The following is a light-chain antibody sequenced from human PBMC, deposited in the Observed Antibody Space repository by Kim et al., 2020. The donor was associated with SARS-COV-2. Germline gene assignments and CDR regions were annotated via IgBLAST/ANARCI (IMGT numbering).Light chain of an antibody. J-gene: IGKJ2*01. Sequence: EIVLTQSPATLSLSPGERATLSCRASQSVSSYLAWYQQKPGQAPRLLIYDASNRATGIPARFSGSGSGTDFTLIISSLEPEDFAVYYCQQRSNWGMYTFGQGTKLEI. V-gene: IGKV3-11*01. CDR3: QQRSNWGMYT. CDR2: DAS. CDR1: QSVSSY.